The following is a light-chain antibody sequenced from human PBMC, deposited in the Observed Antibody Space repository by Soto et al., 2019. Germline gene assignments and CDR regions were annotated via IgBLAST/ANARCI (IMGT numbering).Light chain of an antibody. CDR3: SSYTSSSTRV. Sequence: QSPLTQPASVSGSPGQSITISCTGNSSDVGGYNYVSWYQQHPGKAPKVMIYDVSNRPSGVSNRFSGSKSGNTASLTISGLQAEDEADYYCSSYTSSSTRVFGGGTKVTVL. CDR2: DVS. J-gene: IGLJ2*01. CDR1: SSDVGGYNY. V-gene: IGLV2-14*01.